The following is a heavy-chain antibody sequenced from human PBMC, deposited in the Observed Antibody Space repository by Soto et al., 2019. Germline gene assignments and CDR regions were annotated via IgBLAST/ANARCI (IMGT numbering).Heavy chain of an antibody. CDR2: IDPSDSYT. CDR3: ARVHYDFWSGELFADY. Sequence: GESLKISCXGSGYSFISYWISWVRQMPGKGLEWMGRIDPSDSYTNYSPSFQGHVTISADKSISTAYLQWSSLKASDTAMYYCARVHYDFWSGELFADYWGQGTLVTVSS. D-gene: IGHD3-3*01. V-gene: IGHV5-10-1*01. J-gene: IGHJ4*02. CDR1: GYSFISYW.